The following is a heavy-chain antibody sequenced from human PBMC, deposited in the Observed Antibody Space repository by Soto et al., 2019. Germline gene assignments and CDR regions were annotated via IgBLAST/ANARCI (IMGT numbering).Heavy chain of an antibody. CDR3: ASTPIYYFDY. CDR2: IYYSGST. Sequence: SETLSLTCTVSGGSISSYYWSWIRQPPGKGLEWIGYIYYSGSTNYNPSLKNRVTISVDTSKNQFSLKLSSVTAADTAVYYCASTPIYYFDYWGQGTLVTVSS. J-gene: IGHJ4*02. CDR1: GGSISSYY. V-gene: IGHV4-59*08.